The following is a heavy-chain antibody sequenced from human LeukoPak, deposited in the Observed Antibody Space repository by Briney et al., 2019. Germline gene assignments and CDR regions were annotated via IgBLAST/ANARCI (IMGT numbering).Heavy chain of an antibody. D-gene: IGHD2-15*01. J-gene: IGHJ4*02. CDR3: AKEAVGCSGGSCYSAPGDY. CDR2: INPNSGVT. CDR1: GYTLTGYY. V-gene: IGHV1-2*02. Sequence: ASAKVSCKASGYTLTGYYMHWVRQAPGQGLEWMGWINPNSGVTNYAQKFQGRVTMTRDTSISTAYMELSRLRSDDTAVYYCAKEAVGCSGGSCYSAPGDYWGQGTLVTVSS.